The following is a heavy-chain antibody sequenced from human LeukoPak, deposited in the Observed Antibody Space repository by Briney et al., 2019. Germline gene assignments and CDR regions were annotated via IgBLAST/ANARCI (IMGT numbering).Heavy chain of an antibody. Sequence: SETLSLTCAVSGDSISNSNWWTWIRQPPGKGLEWIGEVYPSGSTNYSPSLKSRVTISVDKSKNQFSLTLRSVTAADTAVYFCGTTEHASGDYWGQGTLVPVSS. V-gene: IGHV4-4*02. CDR2: VYPSGST. CDR3: GTTEHASGDY. J-gene: IGHJ4*02. D-gene: IGHD6-25*01. CDR1: GDSISNSNW.